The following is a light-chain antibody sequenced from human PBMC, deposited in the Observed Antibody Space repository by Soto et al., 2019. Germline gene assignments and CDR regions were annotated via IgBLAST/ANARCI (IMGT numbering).Light chain of an antibody. J-gene: IGKJ1*01. CDR1: QSVSSSY. CDR3: HQRQSWPRT. CDR2: GAS. Sequence: EIVLTQSPGTLCLSPGERATLSCRASQSVSSSYLAWYQQKPGQAPRLLIYGASSRATGIPARFSASGSGTDFTLTISDVQPEDFALYYCHQRQSWPRTFGQGTKVDI. V-gene: IGKV3-20*01.